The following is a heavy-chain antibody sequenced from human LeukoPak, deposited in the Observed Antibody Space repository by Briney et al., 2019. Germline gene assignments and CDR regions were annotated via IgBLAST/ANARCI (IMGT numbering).Heavy chain of an antibody. CDR1: GGSFSNYY. CDR2: INHSGST. D-gene: IGHD5-18*01. CDR3: ARDSRSRKSYGLDA. Sequence: SETLSLTCAVYGGSFSNYYWSWIRQPPGKGLEWIGEINHSGSTDYNPSLKSRVTISVDTSKNQFSLKLSSVTAADTAVYYCARDSRSRKSYGLDAWGRGTLVTVSS. J-gene: IGHJ5*02. V-gene: IGHV4-34*01.